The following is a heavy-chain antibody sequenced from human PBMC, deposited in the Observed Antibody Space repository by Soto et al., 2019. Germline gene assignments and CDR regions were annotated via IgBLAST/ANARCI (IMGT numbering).Heavy chain of an antibody. CDR2: IWNDGSNK. J-gene: IGHJ6*02. CDR1: GFTFRDHA. Sequence: GGSLRLSCAASGFTFRDHAMHWVRQAPGKGREWLAIIWNDGSNKFYAGSVQGRFTISRDNSKNTVYLQMNTLSAEDTAVYYCARALFPDVDIYAMDVWGQGTTVTVS. CDR3: ARALFPDVDIYAMDV. V-gene: IGHV3-33*01. D-gene: IGHD5-12*01.